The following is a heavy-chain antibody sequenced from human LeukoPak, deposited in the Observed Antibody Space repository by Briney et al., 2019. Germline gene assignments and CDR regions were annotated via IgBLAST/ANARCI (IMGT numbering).Heavy chain of an antibody. V-gene: IGHV4-39*01. J-gene: IGHJ4*02. CDR1: GGSISSSSYY. D-gene: IGHD6-13*01. CDR3: ARGPAAVSFDY. Sequence: PSETPSLTCIVSGGSISSSSYYWGWIRQPPGKGLEWIGSIFYNGDTYYNPSLKSRVTMSVDTSKNQFSLKLSSVTAADTAVYYCARGPAAVSFDYWGQGTLVTVSS. CDR2: IFYNGDT.